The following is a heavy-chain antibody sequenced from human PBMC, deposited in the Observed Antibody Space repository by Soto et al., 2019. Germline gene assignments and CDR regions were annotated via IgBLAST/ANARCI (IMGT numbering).Heavy chain of an antibody. V-gene: IGHV1-69*01. D-gene: IGHD3-22*01. CDR2: IVPIIVRP. Sequence: QVLLVQSGAEVKKPGSSVKVSCRAYGGTFSSFDISWVRKAPGQGLEWLGGIVPIIVRPNYAQKFQDRVTITADESTSTVYMELTRLRSDDTAVYYCARDGQNYYDKPDDAVYDLDFWGQGTQVTVSS. J-gene: IGHJ4*02. CDR1: GGTFSSFD. CDR3: ARDGQNYYDKPDDAVYDLDF.